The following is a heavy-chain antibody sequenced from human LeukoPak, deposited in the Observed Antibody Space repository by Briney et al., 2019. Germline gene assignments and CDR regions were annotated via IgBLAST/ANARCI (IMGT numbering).Heavy chain of an antibody. CDR1: GFTFSSYA. V-gene: IGHV3-30*04. J-gene: IGHJ4*02. D-gene: IGHD2-2*01. CDR2: ISYDGSNK. Sequence: GGSLRLSCAASGFTFSSYAMHWVRQAPGKGLEWVAVISYDGSNKYYADSVKGRFTISRDNSKNTLYLQMNSLRAEDTAVYYCARDLCPGYCSSTSCPDYWGQGTLVTVSS. CDR3: ARDLCPGYCSSTSCPDY.